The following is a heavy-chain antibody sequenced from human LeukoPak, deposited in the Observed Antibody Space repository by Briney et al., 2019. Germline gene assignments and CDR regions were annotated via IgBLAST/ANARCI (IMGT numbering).Heavy chain of an antibody. Sequence: KPSETLSLTCAVYGGSFSGYYWSWIRQPPGKGLEWIGEINHSGSTNYNPSLKSRVTISVDTSKNQFSLKLSSVTAADTAVYYCARLDVVVVDYGMDVWGQGTTVTVSS. CDR1: GGSFSGYY. CDR2: INHSGST. D-gene: IGHD2-15*01. J-gene: IGHJ6*02. CDR3: ARLDVVVVDYGMDV. V-gene: IGHV4-34*01.